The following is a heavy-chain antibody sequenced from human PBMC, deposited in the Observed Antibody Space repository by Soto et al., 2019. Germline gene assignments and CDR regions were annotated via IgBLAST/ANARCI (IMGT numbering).Heavy chain of an antibody. D-gene: IGHD6-13*01. J-gene: IGHJ4*02. Sequence: SETLSLTCTVSGGSISSGGYYWSWIRQHPGKGLEWIGYIYYSGSTYYNPSLKSRVTISVDTSKNQFSLKLSSVTAADTAVYYCVRAQYSSSWYYFDYWGQGTLVTVSS. CDR3: VRAQYSSSWYYFDY. V-gene: IGHV4-31*03. CDR1: GGSISSGGYY. CDR2: IYYSGST.